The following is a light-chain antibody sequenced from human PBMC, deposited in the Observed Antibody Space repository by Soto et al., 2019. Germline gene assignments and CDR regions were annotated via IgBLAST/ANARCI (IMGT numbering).Light chain of an antibody. CDR3: QQRSDWSLT. Sequence: IVLTQSPATLSLSPGERATLSCRASQSFSNSLAWYQQKPGQAPRLLIYDASNRATGIPARFIGSGSGTDFTLTISSLEPEDFAVYYCQQRSDWSLTFGGGTKVEI. V-gene: IGKV3-11*01. CDR1: QSFSNS. CDR2: DAS. J-gene: IGKJ4*01.